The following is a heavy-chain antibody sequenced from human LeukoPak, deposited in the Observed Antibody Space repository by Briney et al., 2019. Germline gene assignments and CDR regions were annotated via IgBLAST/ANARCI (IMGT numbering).Heavy chain of an antibody. CDR2: IYYSGST. CDR3: ARVDGSGWYGAFDY. V-gene: IGHV4-59*08. CDR1: GGSISSYY. Sequence: PSETLSLTCTVSGGSISSYYWSWIRQPPGKGLEWIGYIYYSGSTNYNPSLKSRVTISVDTSKNQFSLKLSSVTAADTAVYYCARVDGSGWYGAFDYWGQGTLVTVSS. J-gene: IGHJ4*02. D-gene: IGHD6-19*01.